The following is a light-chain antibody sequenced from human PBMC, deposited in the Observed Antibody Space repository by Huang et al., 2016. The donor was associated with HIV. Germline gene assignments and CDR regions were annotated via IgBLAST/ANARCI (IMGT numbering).Light chain of an antibody. CDR2: WAS. V-gene: IGKV4-1*01. J-gene: IGKJ5*01. Sequence: DIVMTQSPDSLSVSPGERATIDCKSSQSLLYSLNNKNYLAWFQQKPGRPPKLILYWASTRESGIPERFSGSGSGTEFTLTINNLQPEDVATYYCQQYYQNPQTFGQGT. CDR3: QQYYQNPQT. CDR1: QSLLYSLNNKNY.